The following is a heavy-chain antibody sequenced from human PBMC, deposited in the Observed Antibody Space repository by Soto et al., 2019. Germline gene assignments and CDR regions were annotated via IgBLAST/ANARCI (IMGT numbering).Heavy chain of an antibody. V-gene: IGHV3-49*04. CDR2: IRSKAYGGTT. J-gene: IGHJ4*02. CDR1: GFTFGDYA. CDR3: TRGGYGGKSFDY. Sequence: GGSLRLSCTASGFTFGDYAMSWVRQAPGKGLEWVGFIRSKAYGGTTEYAASVKGRFTISRDESKSIAYLQMNSLKTEDTAVYYCTRGGYGGKSFDYWGQGTLVTVSS. D-gene: IGHD2-15*01.